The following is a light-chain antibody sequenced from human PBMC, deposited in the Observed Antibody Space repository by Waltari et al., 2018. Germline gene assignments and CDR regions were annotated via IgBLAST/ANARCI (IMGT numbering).Light chain of an antibody. CDR2: DVS. Sequence: QSALTQPLSVSGSPEQSVTISCTGTGTDVGVYTYVSWYQQHPGKAPKLMIYDVSKRPSGVPDRFSGSKSGNTASLTISGLQAEDEADYYCCSYAGNYAYVFGTGTKVTVL. J-gene: IGLJ1*01. CDR1: GTDVGVYTY. V-gene: IGLV2-11*01. CDR3: CSYAGNYAYV.